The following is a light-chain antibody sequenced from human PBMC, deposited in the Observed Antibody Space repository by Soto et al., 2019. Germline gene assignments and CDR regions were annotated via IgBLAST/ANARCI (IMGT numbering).Light chain of an antibody. CDR3: QQYNNWPLT. J-gene: IGKJ1*01. Sequence: EIVMTQSPATLSLSPGETATLSCRASQSVHSNLAWFQQHPGQAPRLLIYGASSRATGIPVRFSGSGSGTEFTLTISSLQPEDFAVYYCQQYNNWPLTFGQGTKVEIK. CDR2: GAS. V-gene: IGKV3-15*01. CDR1: QSVHSN.